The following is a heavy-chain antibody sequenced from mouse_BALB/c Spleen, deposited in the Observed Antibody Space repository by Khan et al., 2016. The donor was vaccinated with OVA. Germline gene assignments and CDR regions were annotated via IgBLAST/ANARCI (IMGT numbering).Heavy chain of an antibody. Sequence: EVQLVESGPGLVKPSQSLSLTCTVTGYSITSGYAWNWIRQFPGNKLEWMGYISYSGGTSYNPSLKRRISITRDTSKNQFFLQLNSVTTEDTATYYCARGNYYGYYFDDWGQGTPLTVSS. D-gene: IGHD1-1*01. CDR3: ARGNYYGYYFDD. CDR2: ISYSGGT. V-gene: IGHV3-2*02. CDR1: GYSITSGYA. J-gene: IGHJ2*01.